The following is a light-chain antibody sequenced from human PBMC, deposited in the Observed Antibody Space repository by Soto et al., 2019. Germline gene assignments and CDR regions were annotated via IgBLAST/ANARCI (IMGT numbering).Light chain of an antibody. CDR2: RAS. J-gene: IGKJ1*01. V-gene: IGKV3-15*01. CDR3: QHYNNWPPWT. CDR1: QSVSSN. Sequence: EIVMTQSPVTLSASPGERATLSCRASQSVSSNLAWYQQKPGQPPRLLIYRASTRATGIPARFSGSGSGTQFTLTISIRQSDDFAVYYCQHYNNWPPWTFGQGTKVEIK.